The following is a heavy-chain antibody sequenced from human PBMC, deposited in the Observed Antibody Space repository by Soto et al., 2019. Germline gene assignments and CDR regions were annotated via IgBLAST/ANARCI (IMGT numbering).Heavy chain of an antibody. V-gene: IGHV4-59*08. CDR3: ARGIAAAGTFWFDP. J-gene: IGHJ5*02. CDR2: IYYSGST. CDR1: GGSISSYY. Sequence: QVQLQESGPGLVKPSETLSLTCTVSGGSISSYYWSWIRQPPGKGLEWIGYIYYSGSTNYNPSLKIRVTISVDTSKNQFSLKLSSVTAADTAVYYCARGIAAAGTFWFDPWGQGTLVTVSS. D-gene: IGHD6-13*01.